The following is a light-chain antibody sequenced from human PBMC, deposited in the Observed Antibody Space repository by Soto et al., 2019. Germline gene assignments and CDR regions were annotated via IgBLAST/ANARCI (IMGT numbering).Light chain of an antibody. CDR2: EVS. CDR1: SSDVGAYNY. CDR3: SSYTTSTRHV. V-gene: IGLV2-14*01. Sequence: QSALTQPASVSGSPGQSIIISCTGTSSDVGAYNYVSWYQQHPGKAPKLMIYEVSNRPSGVSNRFSGSKSGNTASLTISGLQAEDEADYYCSSYTTSTRHVFGTGTKVTVL. J-gene: IGLJ1*01.